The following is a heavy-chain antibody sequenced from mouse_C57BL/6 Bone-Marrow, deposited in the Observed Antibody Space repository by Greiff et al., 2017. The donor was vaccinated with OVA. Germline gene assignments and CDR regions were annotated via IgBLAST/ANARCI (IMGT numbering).Heavy chain of an antibody. D-gene: IGHD2-10*01. CDR1: GYTFTSYW. V-gene: IGHV1-7*01. J-gene: IGHJ2*01. CDR2: INPSSGYT. CDR3: ARAYPYFDY. Sequence: VKLQQSGAELAKPGASVKLSCKASGYTFTSYWMHWVKQRPGQGLEWIGHINPSSGYTKYNQKFKDKATWTADKSSSTAYMQLSSLTYEDSAVYYCARAYPYFDYWGQGTTLTVSS.